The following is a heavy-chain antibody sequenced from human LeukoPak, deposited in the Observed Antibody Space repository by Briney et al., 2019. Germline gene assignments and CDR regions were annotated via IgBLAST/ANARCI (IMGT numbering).Heavy chain of an antibody. V-gene: IGHV4-4*07. CDR3: AREPDYYGTSDYRDAFDI. D-gene: IGHD3-22*01. CDR1: GGSLSSYY. CDR2: IYTSGST. J-gene: IGHJ3*02. Sequence: PSETLSLTCTVSGGSLSSYYWSWIRQPAGKGLEWIGRIYTSGSTNYNPSLKSRVTISVATSKNQFSLKLSSVTAADTAVYYCAREPDYYGTSDYRDAFDIWGQGTLVTVSS.